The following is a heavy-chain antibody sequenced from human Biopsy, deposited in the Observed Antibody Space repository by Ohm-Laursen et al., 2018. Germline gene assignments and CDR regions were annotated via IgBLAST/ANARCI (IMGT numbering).Heavy chain of an antibody. CDR1: GGTFSNYA. D-gene: IGHD3-3*01. CDR3: ATPFQYYDSWGGYPPFDH. CDR2: IIAVSGLV. J-gene: IGHJ4*02. Sequence: SVKVSRKVSGGTFSNYAISWVRQAPGEGLEWMGGIIAVSGLVNYAPKFQGRVSITADKSTTTAYMELSNLKSEDTAVYYCATPFQYYDSWGGYPPFDHWGQGTLVTVSS. V-gene: IGHV1-69*10.